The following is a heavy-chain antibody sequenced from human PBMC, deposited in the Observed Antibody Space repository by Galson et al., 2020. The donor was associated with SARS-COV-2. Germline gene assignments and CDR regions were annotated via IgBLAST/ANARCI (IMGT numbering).Heavy chain of an antibody. CDR2: IWYDGSNK. CDR1: GFTFSSYG. Sequence: GGSLRLSCAASGFTFSSYGMHWVRRAPGKGLEWVAVIWYDGSNKYYADSVKGRFTISRDNSKNTLYLQMNSLRAEDTAVYYCAKASFPTTVTTYIDYWGQGTLVTVSS. V-gene: IGHV3-33*06. CDR3: AKASFPTTVTTYIDY. D-gene: IGHD4-17*01. J-gene: IGHJ4*02.